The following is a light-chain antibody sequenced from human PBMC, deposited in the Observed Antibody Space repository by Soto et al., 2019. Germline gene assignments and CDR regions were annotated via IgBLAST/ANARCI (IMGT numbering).Light chain of an antibody. V-gene: IGKV3D-11*03. Sequence: FVLTKSLATLFVSPGERATLSCRASQLVGGDTLAWFQQRPGQAPRLLIYGASNRAAGIPDRFSGSGSGTDFTLTISSLEPEDFAVYYCQQHSNWPITFGQGTRVEIK. J-gene: IGKJ5*01. CDR2: GAS. CDR3: QQHSNWPIT. CDR1: QLVGGDT.